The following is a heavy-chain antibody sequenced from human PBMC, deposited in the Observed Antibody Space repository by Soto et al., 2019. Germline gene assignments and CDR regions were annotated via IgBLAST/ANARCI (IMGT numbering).Heavy chain of an antibody. V-gene: IGHV3-30-3*01. CDR1: GFTFSSYA. D-gene: IGHD5-18*01. CDR3: ARSPYRNLQLWLPDHLDQTTFDY. CDR2: ISYDGSNK. J-gene: IGHJ4*02. Sequence: PGGSLRLSCAASGFTFSSYAMHWVRQAPGKGLEWVAVISYDGSNKYYADSVKGRFTISRDNSKNTLYLQMNSLRAEDTAVYYCARSPYRNLQLWLPDHLDQTTFDYWGQGTLVTVS.